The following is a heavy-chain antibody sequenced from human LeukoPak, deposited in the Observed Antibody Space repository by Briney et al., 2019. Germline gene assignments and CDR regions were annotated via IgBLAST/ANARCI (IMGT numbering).Heavy chain of an antibody. CDR2: ISSSSSYI. V-gene: IGHV3-21*04. CDR3: AKHLWRDLLWFGEGYYFGY. D-gene: IGHD3-10*01. CDR1: GFTFSSYS. J-gene: IGHJ4*02. Sequence: GRSLRLSCAASGFTFSSYSMNWVRQAPGKGLEWVSSISSSSSYIYYADSVKGRFTISRDNSKNTLYLQMNSLRAEDTAIYFCAKHLWRDLLWFGEGYYFGYWGQGTLVTVSS.